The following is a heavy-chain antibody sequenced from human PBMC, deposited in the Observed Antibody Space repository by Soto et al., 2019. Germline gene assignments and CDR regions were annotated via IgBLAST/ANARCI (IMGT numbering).Heavy chain of an antibody. CDR3: ARTTQDIVATIGYFDY. V-gene: IGHV4-59*12. Sequence: SETLSLTCTVSGGSLIHFYWNWIRQTPGKGLEWIGCVYHTGSTNYNPSLKSRVTISVDTSKSQFSLKLSSVTAADTAVYYCARTTQDIVATIGYFDYWGQGTLVTVSS. CDR2: VYHTGST. D-gene: IGHD5-12*01. J-gene: IGHJ4*02. CDR1: GGSLIHFY.